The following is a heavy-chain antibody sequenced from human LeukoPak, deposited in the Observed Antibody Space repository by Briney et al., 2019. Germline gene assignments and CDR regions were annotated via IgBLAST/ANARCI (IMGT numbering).Heavy chain of an antibody. CDR3: ARGATPDN. CDR1: GFTFSDYA. Sequence: PGRSLRLSCAASGFTFSDYAMYWVRQAPGKGLEWVAVISYDGTNKYYADSVKGRSTISRDNSKNTLYLQMDSLRAEDTAVYYCARGATPDNWGHGTLVTVSS. J-gene: IGHJ4*01. CDR2: ISYDGTNK. V-gene: IGHV3-30*04.